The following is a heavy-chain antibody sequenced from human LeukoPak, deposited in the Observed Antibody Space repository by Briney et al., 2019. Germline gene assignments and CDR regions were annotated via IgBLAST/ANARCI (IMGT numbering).Heavy chain of an antibody. CDR1: GYTFTSYD. D-gene: IGHD6-13*01. J-gene: IGHJ6*03. Sequence: ASVKVSCKASGYTFTSYDINWARQATGQGLEWMGWMNPNSGNTGYAQKFQGRVTMTRNTSISTAYMELSSLRSEDTAVYYCARVSSSWYSVYYYYYMDVWGKGTTVTISS. CDR2: MNPNSGNT. V-gene: IGHV1-8*01. CDR3: ARVSSSWYSVYYYYYMDV.